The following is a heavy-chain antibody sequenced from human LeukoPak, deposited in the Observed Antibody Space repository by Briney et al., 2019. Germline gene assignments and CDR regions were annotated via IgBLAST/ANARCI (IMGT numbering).Heavy chain of an antibody. CDR2: ISSSSSLI. Sequence: PGGSLRLSCAASGFTFSSYSMNWVRQAPGKGLEWVSSISSSSSLIYYADSVKGRFTISRDNAKNSLYLQMNSLRAEDTAVYFCARAVLIRYSSGYYYYFDYWGQGTLVTVSS. V-gene: IGHV3-21*01. D-gene: IGHD3-22*01. CDR1: GFTFSSYS. J-gene: IGHJ4*02. CDR3: ARAVLIRYSSGYYYYFDY.